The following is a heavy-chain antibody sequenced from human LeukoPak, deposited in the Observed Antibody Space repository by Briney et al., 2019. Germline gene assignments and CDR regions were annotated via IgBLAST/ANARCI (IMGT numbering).Heavy chain of an antibody. V-gene: IGHV1-2*02. CDR2: INPNSGGT. J-gene: IGHJ4*02. D-gene: IGHD2-2*02. CDR3: ARGGYCSSTSCYMAFDY. CDR1: GYTFSGYY. Sequence: ASVKVSCKASGYTFSGYYMHWVRQAPGQGLEWMGWINPNSGGTNYAQKFQGRVTMTRDTSISTAYMELSRLRSDDTAVYYCARGGYCSSTSCYMAFDYWGQGTLVTVSS.